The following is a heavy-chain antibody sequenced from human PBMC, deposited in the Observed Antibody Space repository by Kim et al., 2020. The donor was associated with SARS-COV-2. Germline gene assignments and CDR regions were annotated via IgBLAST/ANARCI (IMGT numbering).Heavy chain of an antibody. Sequence: SETLSLTCAVYGGSFSGYYWSWIRQPPGKGLDWIGEINHSGSTNYNPSRKSRVTISVDTSKNQFSLKLSSVTAADTAVSYCARLGVRWWGLTQYFYYWG. CDR2: INHSGST. D-gene: IGHD1-26*01. CDR1: GGSFSGYY. V-gene: IGHV4-34*01. J-gene: IGHJ4*01. CDR3: ARLGVRWWGLTQYFYY.